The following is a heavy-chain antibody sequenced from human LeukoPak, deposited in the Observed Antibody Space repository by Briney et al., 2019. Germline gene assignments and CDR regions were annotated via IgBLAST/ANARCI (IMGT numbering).Heavy chain of an antibody. V-gene: IGHV3-74*01. J-gene: IGHJ4*02. CDR1: GFTFSKYW. CDR3: ARYVLLMYY. D-gene: IGHD3-16*01. Sequence: PGGSLRLSCAASGFTFSKYWMLWVRQAPGKGLGSVSRINTDGTVTTYADSVKGRFTISRDNAKQSVYLEMKSLRPEDTAVYYCARYVLLMYYWGQGTLVTVSS. CDR2: INTDGTVT.